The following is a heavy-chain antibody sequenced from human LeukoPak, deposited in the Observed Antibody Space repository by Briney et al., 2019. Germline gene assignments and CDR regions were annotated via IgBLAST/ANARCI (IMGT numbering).Heavy chain of an antibody. CDR3: ASAYSSSWLGDAFDI. D-gene: IGHD6-13*01. J-gene: IGHJ3*02. Sequence: GGSPRRSFAAPGFTFSSYEINRVGSAPGHGLPSVSSISSSGSTICYADSVKGRFTISRDNAKNSLYLQMNSLRAEDTAVYYCASAYSSSWLGDAFDIWGQGTMVTVSS. V-gene: IGHV3-48*03. CDR1: GFTFSSYE. CDR2: ISSSGSTI.